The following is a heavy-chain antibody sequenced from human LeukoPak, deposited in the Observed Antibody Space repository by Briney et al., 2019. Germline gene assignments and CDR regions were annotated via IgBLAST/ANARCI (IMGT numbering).Heavy chain of an antibody. CDR3: ARPRDYGDYVAFDI. J-gene: IGHJ3*02. CDR1: GDTLSSHG. V-gene: IGHV1-69*05. D-gene: IGHD4-17*01. Sequence: SVEVSCKASGDTLSSHGFSWVRQAPGQGLEWMGGIIPIFGTANYAQKFQGRVTITTDESTSTAYMELSSLRSEDTAVYYCARPRDYGDYVAFDIWGQGTMVTVSS. CDR2: IIPIFGTA.